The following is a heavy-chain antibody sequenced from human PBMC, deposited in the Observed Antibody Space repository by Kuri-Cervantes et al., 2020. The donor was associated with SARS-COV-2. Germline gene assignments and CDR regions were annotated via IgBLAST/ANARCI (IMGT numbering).Heavy chain of an antibody. CDR3: ARGITMIVVVTPFDY. CDR2: ISNSSSYI. CDR1: GFTFSSYA. D-gene: IGHD3-22*01. J-gene: IGHJ4*02. Sequence: GESLKISCAASGFTFSSYAMHWVRQAPGKGLEWVSSISNSSSYIYYADSVKGRFTISRDNAKNSLYLQMNSLRAEDTAVYYCARGITMIVVVTPFDYWGQGTLVTVSS. V-gene: IGHV3-21*01.